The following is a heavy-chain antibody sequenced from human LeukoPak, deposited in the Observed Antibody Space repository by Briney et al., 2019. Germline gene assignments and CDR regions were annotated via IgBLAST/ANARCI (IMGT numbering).Heavy chain of an antibody. J-gene: IGHJ2*01. Sequence: SETLSLTCTVSGGSISSYYWSWIRQPAGKGLEWIGRIYTSGSTNYNPSLKSRVTMSVDTSKNQFSLKLSSVTAADTAVHYCARQDTAMVTRVYYFDLWGRGTLVTVSS. CDR3: ARQDTAMVTRVYYFDL. CDR1: GGSISSYY. D-gene: IGHD5-18*01. V-gene: IGHV4-4*07. CDR2: IYTSGST.